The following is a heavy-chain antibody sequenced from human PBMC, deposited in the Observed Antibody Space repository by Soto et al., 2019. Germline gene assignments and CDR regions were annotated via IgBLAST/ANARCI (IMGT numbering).Heavy chain of an antibody. CDR1: GFTVSSNY. Sequence: GSLRLSCAASGFTVSSNYMNWVRQAPGRGLEWVSIIYSGGRAYYADSVKGRFTISRDNSKNTLYLQMNRLRAEDTAVYYCARGMDIVIRGGSNGMDVWGQGTTVTVSS. D-gene: IGHD5-12*01. J-gene: IGHJ6*02. CDR3: ARGMDIVIRGGSNGMDV. CDR2: IYSGGRA. V-gene: IGHV3-53*01.